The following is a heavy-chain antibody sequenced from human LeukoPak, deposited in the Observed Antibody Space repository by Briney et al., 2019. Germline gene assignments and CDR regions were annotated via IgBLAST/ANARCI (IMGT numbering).Heavy chain of an antibody. J-gene: IGHJ4*02. Sequence: GGSLRLSCAASGFTFSSYAMSWVRQAPGKGLEWVSAISGSGGSTYYADSVKGRFTISRDNSKNTLYLQMNSLRAEDTAVYYCAKGLRLRGVITSHFDYWGQGTLVTVSS. CDR3: AKGLRLRGVITSHFDY. V-gene: IGHV3-23*01. D-gene: IGHD3-10*01. CDR1: GFTFSSYA. CDR2: ISGSGGST.